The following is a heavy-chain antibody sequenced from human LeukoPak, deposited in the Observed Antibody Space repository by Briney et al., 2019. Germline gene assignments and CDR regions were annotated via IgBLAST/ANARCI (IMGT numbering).Heavy chain of an antibody. CDR1: GFNFDDYG. D-gene: IGHD6-13*01. V-gene: IGHV3-20*04. J-gene: IGHJ6*03. CDR2: INWNGGST. Sequence: PGGSLRLSCAASGFNFDDYGMSWVRHAPGKGLEWVSGINWNGGSTGYAESVKGRFTISRDNAKNSLYLQMNSLRAEDTALYYCARLQQLFYYYYYMDVWGKGTTVTVSS. CDR3: ARLQQLFYYYYYMDV.